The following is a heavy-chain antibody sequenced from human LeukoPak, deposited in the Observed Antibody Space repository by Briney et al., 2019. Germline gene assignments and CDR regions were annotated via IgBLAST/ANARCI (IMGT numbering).Heavy chain of an antibody. D-gene: IGHD3-22*01. Sequence: GGSLRLSCAASGFTVSSNYMSWVRQAPGKGLEWVSIIYSGGSTYYADSVKGRFTISRDNSKNTLYLQMNSLRAEDTAVYYCARGCYYDSSAYYSDAFDIWGQGTMVTVSS. J-gene: IGHJ3*02. V-gene: IGHV3-53*01. CDR1: GFTVSSNY. CDR2: IYSGGST. CDR3: ARGCYYDSSAYYSDAFDI.